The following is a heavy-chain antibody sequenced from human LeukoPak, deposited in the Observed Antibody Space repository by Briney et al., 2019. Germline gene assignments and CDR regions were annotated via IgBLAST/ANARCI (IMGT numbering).Heavy chain of an antibody. CDR3: AKGLLQTYDSSGYYSQH. Sequence: GGSLRLSCAASGFTFSSYAMSWVRQAPGKGLEWVSAISGSGGSTYYADSVKGRFTIPRDNSKNTLYLQMNSLRAEDTAVYCCAKGLLQTYDSSGYYSQHWGQGTLVTVSS. J-gene: IGHJ4*02. V-gene: IGHV3-23*01. CDR1: GFTFSSYA. D-gene: IGHD3-22*01. CDR2: ISGSGGST.